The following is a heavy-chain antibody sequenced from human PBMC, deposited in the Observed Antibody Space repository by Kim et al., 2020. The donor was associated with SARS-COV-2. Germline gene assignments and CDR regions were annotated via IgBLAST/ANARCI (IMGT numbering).Heavy chain of an antibody. V-gene: IGHV3-15*01. D-gene: IGHD6-19*01. Sequence: PVKGRFTISRDDSKNTLYLQMNSLKTEDTAVYYCTTDTQWLDYYYYGMDVWGQGTTVTVSS. J-gene: IGHJ6*02. CDR3: TTDTQWLDYYYYGMDV.